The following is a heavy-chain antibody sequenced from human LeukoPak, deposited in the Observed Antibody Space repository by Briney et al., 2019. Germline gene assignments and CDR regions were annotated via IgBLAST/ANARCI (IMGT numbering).Heavy chain of an antibody. J-gene: IGHJ5*02. CDR1: GGTFSSYA. CDR3: ARLGCSSTSCHHEIDP. V-gene: IGHV1-69*13. Sequence: SVKVSCKASGGTFSSYAISWVRQAPGQGLEWMGGIIPIFGTANYAQKFQGRVTITADESTSTAYMELSSLRSEDTAVYYCARLGCSSTSCHHEIDPWGQGTLVTVSS. CDR2: IIPIFGTA. D-gene: IGHD2-2*01.